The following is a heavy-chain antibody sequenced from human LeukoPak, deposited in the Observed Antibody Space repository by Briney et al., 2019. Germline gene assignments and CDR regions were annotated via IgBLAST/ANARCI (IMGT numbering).Heavy chain of an antibody. D-gene: IGHD6-6*01. V-gene: IGHV1-8*01. CDR2: MNPNSGNT. Sequence: ASVKVSCKASGYTFTSYVNWVRQATGPGLEWMGWMNPNSGNTGYAQKFQGRVTMTRNTSISTAYMELSSLRSEDTAVYYCAITPTFMAARQRGGYFDYWGQGTLVTVSS. J-gene: IGHJ4*02. CDR3: AITPTFMAARQRGGYFDY. CDR1: GYTFTSYV.